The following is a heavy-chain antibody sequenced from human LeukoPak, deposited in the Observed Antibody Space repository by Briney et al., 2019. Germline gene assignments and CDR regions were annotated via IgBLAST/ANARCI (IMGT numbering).Heavy chain of an antibody. CDR1: GFTFSSSA. D-gene: IGHD3-10*01. CDR3: ARRPSSKLIDY. CDR2: ISNNGGYT. Sequence: HSGGSLRLSCAASGFTFSSSAMSWVRQAPGKGLEWVSAISNNGGYTYYADSVKGRFSISRDNSKNTLYLQMDSLRVEDTAVYYCARRPSSKLIDYWGQGTLVTVSS. J-gene: IGHJ4*02. V-gene: IGHV3-23*01.